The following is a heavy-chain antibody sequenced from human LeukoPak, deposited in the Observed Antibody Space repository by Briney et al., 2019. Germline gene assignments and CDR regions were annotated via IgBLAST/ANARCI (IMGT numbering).Heavy chain of an antibody. Sequence: SVKFSCKASGGTFSSYAISWVRQAPGQGLEWMGGIIPIFGTANYAQKFQGRVTITADKSTSTAYMELSSLRSEDTAVYYCARGKWGPGAFDIWGQGTMVTVSS. D-gene: IGHD1-26*01. CDR1: GGTFSSYA. CDR2: IIPIFGTA. J-gene: IGHJ3*02. V-gene: IGHV1-69*06. CDR3: ARGKWGPGAFDI.